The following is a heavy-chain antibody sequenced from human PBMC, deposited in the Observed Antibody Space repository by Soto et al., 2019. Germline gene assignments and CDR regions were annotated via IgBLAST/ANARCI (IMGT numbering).Heavy chain of an antibody. CDR3: AKSLGSTGTTIDY. CDR1: GFTFSSYA. D-gene: IGHD1-1*01. Sequence: PGGSLRLSCAASGFTFSSYAMSWVRQAPGKGLGWVSAISGSGGSTYYADSVKGRFTISRDNSKNTLYLQMNSLRAEDTAVYYCAKSLGSTGTTIDYWGQGTLVTVSS. V-gene: IGHV3-23*01. J-gene: IGHJ4*02. CDR2: ISGSGGST.